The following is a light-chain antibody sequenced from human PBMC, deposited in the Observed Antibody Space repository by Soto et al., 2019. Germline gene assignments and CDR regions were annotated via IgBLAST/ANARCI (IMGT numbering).Light chain of an antibody. CDR1: QSISSD. Sequence: EIIMTQSPDTLSVSPGERATVSCRASQSISSDFAWFQLKPGQAPRLLIYGASTRAPDVPDRFSGSGSWTEFTLTISSLQSEDFAVYYCQQYNNRPYTFGQGTKVDIK. V-gene: IGKV3-15*01. J-gene: IGKJ2*01. CDR2: GAS. CDR3: QQYNNRPYT.